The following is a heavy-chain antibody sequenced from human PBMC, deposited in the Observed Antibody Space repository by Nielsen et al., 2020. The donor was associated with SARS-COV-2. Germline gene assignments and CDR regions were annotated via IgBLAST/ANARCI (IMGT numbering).Heavy chain of an antibody. Sequence: GGSLKISCAASGFTFSSYGMHWVRQAPGKGLEWVAVISYDGSNKYYADSVKGRFTISRDNSKNTLYLQMNSLRAEDTAVYYCARPYSGSYWSWFDPWGQGTLVTVSS. D-gene: IGHD1-26*01. CDR1: GFTFSSYG. J-gene: IGHJ5*02. CDR2: ISYDGSNK. V-gene: IGHV3-30*03. CDR3: ARPYSGSYWSWFDP.